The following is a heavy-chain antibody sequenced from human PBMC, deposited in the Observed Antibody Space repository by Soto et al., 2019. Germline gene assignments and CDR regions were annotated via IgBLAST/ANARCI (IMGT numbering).Heavy chain of an antibody. CDR2: INHSGST. CDR3: ARGSRGLIPYDFWSGYYSGFDY. V-gene: IGHV4-34*01. Sequence: QVQLQQWGAGLLKPSETLSLTCAVYGGSFSGYYWSWIRQPPGKGLEWIGEINHSGSTNYNPSLKSRVTISVDTSKNQFSLKLSSVTAADTAVYYCARGSRGLIPYDFWSGYYSGFDYWGQGTLVTVSS. D-gene: IGHD3-3*01. J-gene: IGHJ4*02. CDR1: GGSFSGYY.